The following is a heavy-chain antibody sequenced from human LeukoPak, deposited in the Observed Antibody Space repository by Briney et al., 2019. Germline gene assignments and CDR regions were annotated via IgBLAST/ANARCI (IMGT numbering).Heavy chain of an antibody. D-gene: IGHD3-22*01. CDR3: ARDRGTYYYDSSGYEGLDY. CDR1: GYTFTSYH. V-gene: IGHV1-46*01. J-gene: IGHJ4*02. Sequence: ASVKVSCKASGYTFTSYHMHWVRQAPGQGLEWMGIINPSGSSTSYAQKFQGRVTMTRDVSTSTVYMELSSLRSEDTAVYYCARDRGTYYYDSSGYEGLDYWGQGTLVTVSS. CDR2: INPSGSST.